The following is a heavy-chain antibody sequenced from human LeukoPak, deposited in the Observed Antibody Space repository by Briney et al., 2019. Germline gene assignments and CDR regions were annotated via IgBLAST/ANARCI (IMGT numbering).Heavy chain of an antibody. V-gene: IGHV1-2*02. CDR1: GYTFTGYY. J-gene: IGHJ3*02. Sequence: ASVKVSCKASGYTFTGYYMHWVRQAPGQGLEWMGWINPNSGGTNYAQKFQGRVTMTRDTSISTAYMELSRLRSDDTAVYYCARDLEYCSSTSCYIVEAGDAFDIWGQGTMVTVSS. D-gene: IGHD2-2*02. CDR3: ARDLEYCSSTSCYIVEAGDAFDI. CDR2: INPNSGGT.